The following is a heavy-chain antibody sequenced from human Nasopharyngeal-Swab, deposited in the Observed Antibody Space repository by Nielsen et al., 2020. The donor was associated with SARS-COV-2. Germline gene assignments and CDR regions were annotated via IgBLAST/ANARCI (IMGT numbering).Heavy chain of an antibody. CDR3: AKDHGYYYGMDV. J-gene: IGHJ6*02. V-gene: IGHV3-9*01. CDR2: ISWNSGSI. CDR1: GFTFDDYA. Sequence: SLKISCAASGFTFDDYAMHWFRHAPGKGLEWVSGISWNSGSIGYADSVKGRFTISRDNAKNSLYLQMNSLRAEDTALYYCAKDHGYYYGMDVWGQGTTVTVSS.